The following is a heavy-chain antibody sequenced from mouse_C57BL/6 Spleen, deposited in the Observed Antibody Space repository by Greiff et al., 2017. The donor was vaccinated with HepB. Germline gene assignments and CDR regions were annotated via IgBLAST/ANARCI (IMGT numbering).Heavy chain of an antibody. CDR1: GYTFTSYG. J-gene: IGHJ4*01. D-gene: IGHD1-1*01. V-gene: IGHV1-81*01. CDR3: ARGLFITTVGDGMDY. CDR2: IYPRSGNT. Sequence: QVQLKESGAELARPGASVKLSCKASGYTFTSYGISWVKQRTGQGLEWIGEIYPRSGNTYYNEKFKGKATLTADKSSSTAYMELRSLTSEDSAVYFCARGLFITTVGDGMDYWGQGTSVTVSS.